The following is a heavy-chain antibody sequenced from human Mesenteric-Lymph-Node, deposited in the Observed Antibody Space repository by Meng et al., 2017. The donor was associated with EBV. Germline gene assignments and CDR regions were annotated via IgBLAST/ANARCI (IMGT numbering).Heavy chain of an antibody. J-gene: IGHJ4*02. CDR2: VHHSGLT. V-gene: IGHV4-30-2*06. CDR3: AGGDYVNQFNY. Sequence: HLQLQESGSGLVKPSQTLSLTCTVSGGSVNSGGYSWGWIRQSPEKGLEWIGYVHHSGLTYYNPSLETRVIISLERSKNQFSLKLTSVTAADTAVYYCAGGDYVNQFNYWGRGTLVTVSS. CDR1: GGSVNSGGYS. D-gene: IGHD4-17*01.